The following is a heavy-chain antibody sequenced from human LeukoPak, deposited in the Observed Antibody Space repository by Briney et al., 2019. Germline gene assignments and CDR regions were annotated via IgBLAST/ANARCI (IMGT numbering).Heavy chain of an antibody. V-gene: IGHV1-2*06. Sequence: GASVKVSCKASGYTFTGYHIHRVRQAPGQGLELMGRINPYSGDTNFAQKFQGRVTMTRDTSITTAYMDLSSLTPDDTAVYFCARDQGSLTRSWYTGYWGQGTQVTVSS. D-gene: IGHD6-13*01. J-gene: IGHJ4*02. CDR2: INPYSGDT. CDR1: GYTFTGYH. CDR3: ARDQGSLTRSWYTGY.